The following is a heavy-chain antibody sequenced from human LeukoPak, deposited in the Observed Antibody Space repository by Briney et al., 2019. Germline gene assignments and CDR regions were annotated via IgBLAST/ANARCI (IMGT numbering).Heavy chain of an antibody. J-gene: IGHJ3*02. V-gene: IGHV3-21*01. Sequence: PGGSLRLSCAASGFTFSSYSMNWVRQAPGKGLEWVSSISSSSSYIYYADSVKGRFTISRDNAKNSLYLQMNSLRAEDTAVYYCAREEGTYYYDSSGYSLGGDDAFDIWGQGTMVTVSS. CDR1: GFTFSSYS. CDR2: ISSSSSYI. D-gene: IGHD3-22*01. CDR3: AREEGTYYYDSSGYSLGGDDAFDI.